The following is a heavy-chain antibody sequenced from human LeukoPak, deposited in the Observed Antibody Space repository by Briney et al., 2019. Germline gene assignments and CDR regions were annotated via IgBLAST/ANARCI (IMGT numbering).Heavy chain of an antibody. CDR3: ARTTNHITVTDY. CDR2: IYHSGST. J-gene: IGHJ4*02. CDR1: GYSISSGYY. D-gene: IGHD4-17*01. V-gene: IGHV4-38-2*02. Sequence: SETLSLTCTVSGYSISSGYYWGWIRQPQGKGLKGIGSIYHSGSTYYNPSLKSRVTISVDTSKNQFSLKLSSVTAADTAVYYCARTTNHITVTDYWGQGTLVTVSS.